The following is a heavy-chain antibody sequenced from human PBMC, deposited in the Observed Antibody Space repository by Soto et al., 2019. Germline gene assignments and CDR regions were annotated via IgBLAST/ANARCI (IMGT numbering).Heavy chain of an antibody. CDR3: ARAAVAGTRSVKQEQTTNAEYFQH. D-gene: IGHD6-19*01. CDR2: INPNSGGT. V-gene: IGHV1-2*02. CDR1: GYTFTGYY. J-gene: IGHJ1*01. Sequence: ASVKVSCKASGYTFTGYYMHWVRQAPGQGLEWMGWINPNSGGTNYAQKFQGRVTMTRDTSISTAYMELSRLRSDDTAVYYCARAAVAGTRSVKQEQTTNAEYFQHWGQGTLVTVSS.